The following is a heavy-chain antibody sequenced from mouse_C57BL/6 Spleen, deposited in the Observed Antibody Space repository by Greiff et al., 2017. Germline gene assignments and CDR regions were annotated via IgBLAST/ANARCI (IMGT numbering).Heavy chain of an antibody. CDR1: GYTFTDYY. V-gene: IGHV1-26*01. J-gene: IGHJ1*03. CDR3: ARTDGYPWYFDV. D-gene: IGHD2-3*01. Sequence: VQLQQSGPELVKPGASVKISCKASGYTFTDYYMNWVQQSHGKSLEWIGDINPNNGGTSYNQKFKGKATLTVDKSSSTAYMELRSLTSEDSAVYYCARTDGYPWYFDVWGTGTTVTVSS. CDR2: INPNNGGT.